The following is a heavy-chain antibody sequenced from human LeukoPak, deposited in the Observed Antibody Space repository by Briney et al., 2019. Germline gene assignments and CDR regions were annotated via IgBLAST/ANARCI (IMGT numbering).Heavy chain of an antibody. CDR2: ISAYNGNT. Sequence: ASVKVSCKASGYTFTSYGISWVRQAPGQGLEWMGWISAYNGNTNYAQKLQGRVTMTTDTSTSTAYMELRSLRSDDTAVYYCARDRLLEVAGTVYYYGIDVWGQGTTVTVSS. D-gene: IGHD2-15*01. J-gene: IGHJ6*02. CDR3: ARDRLLEVAGTVYYYGIDV. CDR1: GYTFTSYG. V-gene: IGHV1-18*01.